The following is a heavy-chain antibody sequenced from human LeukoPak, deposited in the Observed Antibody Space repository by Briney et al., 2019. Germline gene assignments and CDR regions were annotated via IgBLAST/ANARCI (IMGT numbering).Heavy chain of an antibody. V-gene: IGHV3-23*01. J-gene: IGHJ6*02. CDR1: GSTFTNYA. CDR2: ISGRGRSA. D-gene: IGHD2-15*01. CDR3: AKEYCSGDNCHSYGMDV. Sequence: PGGSLRLSCAASGSTFTNYAMTWVRQGPGKGLERVSGISGRGRSAYYADSVNGRFTISRDNSKNTMYLQMSSLRAEDTAIYYCAKEYCSGDNCHSYGMDVWGQGTTATVSS.